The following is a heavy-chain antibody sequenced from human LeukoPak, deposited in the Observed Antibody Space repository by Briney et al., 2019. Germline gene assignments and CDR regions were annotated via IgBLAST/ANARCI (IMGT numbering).Heavy chain of an antibody. CDR3: AKSDYYGASDY. J-gene: IGHJ4*02. CDR1: GYSISSGYY. V-gene: IGHV4-61*01. CDR2: IYYSGST. Sequence: PSETLSLTCIVSGYSISSGYYWGWIRQSPGKGLEWIGYIYYSGSTSYNPSLKSRVTISVDTFRNQFSLKLTSVTAADTAIYYCAKSDYYGASDYWGQGTLVTVSS. D-gene: IGHD3-10*01.